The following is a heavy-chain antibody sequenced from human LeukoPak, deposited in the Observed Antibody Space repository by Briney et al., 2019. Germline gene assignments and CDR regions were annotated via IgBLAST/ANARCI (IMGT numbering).Heavy chain of an antibody. V-gene: IGHV3-21*01. CDR1: GFTFSSYS. Sequence: GGSLRLSCAASGFTFSSYSKNWVRQAPGKGLEWVSSISSSSSYIYYADSVKGRFTISRDSAKNSLYLQMNSLRAEDTAVYYCARVRAAALDYWGQGTLVTVSS. CDR3: ARVRAAALDY. CDR2: ISSSSSYI. J-gene: IGHJ4*02. D-gene: IGHD6-13*01.